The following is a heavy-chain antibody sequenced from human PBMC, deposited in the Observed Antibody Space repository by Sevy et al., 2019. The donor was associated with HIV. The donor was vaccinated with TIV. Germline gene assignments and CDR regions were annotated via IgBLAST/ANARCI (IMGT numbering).Heavy chain of an antibody. J-gene: IGHJ3*02. CDR3: ARGGAYYGSGTFLAFDI. Sequence: SETLSLTCAVYGGSFSGYYWSWIRQPPGKGLEWSGEINHSGSTNYSPSLKSRVTISVDTSKNQFSLKLSSVTAADTAVYYCARGGAYYGSGTFLAFDIWGQGTMVTVSS. V-gene: IGHV4-34*01. D-gene: IGHD3-10*01. CDR1: GGSFSGYY. CDR2: INHSGST.